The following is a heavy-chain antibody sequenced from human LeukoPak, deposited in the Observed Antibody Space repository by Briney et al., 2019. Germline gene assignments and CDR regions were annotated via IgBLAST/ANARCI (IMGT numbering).Heavy chain of an antibody. CDR2: IASDGSST. J-gene: IGHJ4*02. Sequence: GGSLRLSCAASGFTFSSYWMNWVRQAPGKGLVWVSRIASDGSSTTYADSVKGRFSISRDNSKNTLYLQMNSLRAEDTAVYYCAKALYWGQGTLVTVSS. V-gene: IGHV3-74*01. CDR1: GFTFSSYW. CDR3: AKALY.